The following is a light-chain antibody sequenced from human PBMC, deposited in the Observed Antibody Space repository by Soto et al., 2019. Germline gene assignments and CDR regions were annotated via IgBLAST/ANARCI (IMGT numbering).Light chain of an antibody. Sequence: DIQMTQSPSSLSASVGDRVTITCRASQGSRNDLDWCQQKPAKAPERLIYAASSLQSGGPSRFSGSGSGAQFALRIRGLQAEDLATYCCHQYNTFPRTFGQETRLQIK. CDR1: QGSRND. J-gene: IGKJ1*01. CDR2: AAS. V-gene: IGKV1-17*01. CDR3: HQYNTFPRT.